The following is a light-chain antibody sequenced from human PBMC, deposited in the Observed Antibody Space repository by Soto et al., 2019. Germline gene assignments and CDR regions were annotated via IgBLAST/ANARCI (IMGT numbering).Light chain of an antibody. Sequence: IQLTQSPSSLSASVGERVTITCRASQGINKFLAWYQQRPGKAPQLLVYGASTLQGGVPSRFSGSGSGTDFTLTISSLQPEDFATYYCQQLTNFRFTFGQGTKLDIK. J-gene: IGKJ2*01. V-gene: IGKV1-9*01. CDR2: GAS. CDR3: QQLTNFRFT. CDR1: QGINKF.